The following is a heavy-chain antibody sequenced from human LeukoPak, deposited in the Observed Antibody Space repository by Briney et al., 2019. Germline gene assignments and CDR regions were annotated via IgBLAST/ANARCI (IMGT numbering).Heavy chain of an antibody. D-gene: IGHD6-13*01. V-gene: IGHV3-48*01. J-gene: IGHJ4*02. Sequence: PGGSLRLSCAASGFTFSSYSMNWVRLAPGKGLEWVSYISSSSSTIYYADSVKGRFTISRDNAKNSLYLQMNSLRAEDTAVYYCARASTPFYSSSWVFLGYWGQGILVTVSS. CDR1: GFTFSSYS. CDR3: ARASTPFYSSSWVFLGY. CDR2: ISSSSSTI.